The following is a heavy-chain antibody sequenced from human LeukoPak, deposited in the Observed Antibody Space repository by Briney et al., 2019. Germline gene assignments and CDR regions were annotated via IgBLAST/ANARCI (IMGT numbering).Heavy chain of an antibody. CDR2: IWYDGSNK. Sequence: GGSLRLSCAASGFTFSSFGMHWVRQAPGKGLQRVAVIWYDGSNKYYADSVKGRFTISRDNSKNTLYLQMNSLRAEDTAVYYCARDRDGYNYGFLGYWGQGTLVTVSS. J-gene: IGHJ4*02. V-gene: IGHV3-33*01. CDR3: ARDRDGYNYGFLGY. D-gene: IGHD5-18*01. CDR1: GFTFSSFG.